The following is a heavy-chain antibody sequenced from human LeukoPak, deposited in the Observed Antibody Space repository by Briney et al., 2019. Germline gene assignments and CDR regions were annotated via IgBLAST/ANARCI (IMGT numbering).Heavy chain of an antibody. D-gene: IGHD6-13*01. Sequence: PGGSLRLSCAASGFTFSSYWMHWVRQAPGKGLVWVSRINSDGSSTSYADSVKGRFTTSRDNAKNTLYLQMNSLSAEDTAVYYCASDMTSSWYRGYYFDYWGQGTLVTVSS. CDR1: GFTFSSYW. CDR3: ASDMTSSWYRGYYFDY. V-gene: IGHV3-74*01. J-gene: IGHJ4*02. CDR2: INSDGSST.